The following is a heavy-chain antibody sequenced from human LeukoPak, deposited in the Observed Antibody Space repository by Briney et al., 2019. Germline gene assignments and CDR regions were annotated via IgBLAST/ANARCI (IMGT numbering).Heavy chain of an antibody. CDR2: IYGSGST. CDR3: AREGTSGTHLNWFDP. D-gene: IGHD1-1*01. Sequence: PSETLSLTCTVSGGSLSSYYWSWIRHPPGKGLEWIGHIYGSGSTNYNPSLKSRVTLSVDTSKNQFSLKLSSVTAADTAVYYCAREGTSGTHLNWFDPWGQGTLVTVSS. V-gene: IGHV4-59*01. J-gene: IGHJ5*02. CDR1: GGSLSSYY.